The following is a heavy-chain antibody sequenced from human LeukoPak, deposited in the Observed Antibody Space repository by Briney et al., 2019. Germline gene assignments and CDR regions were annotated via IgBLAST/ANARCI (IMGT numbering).Heavy chain of an antibody. Sequence: PSETLSLTCTVSGFSISTYYWSWFRQPAGKGLEWIGRIRSSGNTNYNPSLQSRVSLSIDTSQNQFSLRLTSLTAADTAVYFCARDVGKAYWGQGLLAIVSS. D-gene: IGHD4-23*01. CDR2: IRSSGNT. J-gene: IGHJ4*02. V-gene: IGHV4-4*07. CDR3: ARDVGKAY. CDR1: GFSISTYY.